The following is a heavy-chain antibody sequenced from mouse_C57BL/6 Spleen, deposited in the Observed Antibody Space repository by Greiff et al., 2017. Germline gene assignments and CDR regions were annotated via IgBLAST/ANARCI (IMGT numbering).Heavy chain of an antibody. J-gene: IGHJ2*01. Sequence: QVQLQQSGPELVKPGASVKISCKASGYAFSSSWMNWVKQRPGKGLEWIGRIYPGDGDTNYNGKFKGKATLTADKSSSTAYMQLSSLTSEDSAVYFCARFSTMVTTSGFDYWGQGTTLTVSS. D-gene: IGHD2-2*01. CDR1: GYAFSSSW. CDR2: IYPGDGDT. V-gene: IGHV1-82*01. CDR3: ARFSTMVTTSGFDY.